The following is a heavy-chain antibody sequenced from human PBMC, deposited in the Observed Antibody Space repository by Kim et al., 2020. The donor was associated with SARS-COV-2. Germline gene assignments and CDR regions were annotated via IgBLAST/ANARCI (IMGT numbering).Heavy chain of an antibody. D-gene: IGHD2-15*01. CDR2: IRSKAYGGTT. V-gene: IGHV3-49*03. CDR3: TREAYCSGGSCYIYDAFDI. CDR1: GFTFGDYA. J-gene: IGHJ3*02. Sequence: GGSLRLSCTASGFTFGDYAMSWFRQAPGKGLEWVGFIRSKAYGGTTEYAASVKGRFTISRDDSKSIAYLQMNSLRTEDTAVYYCTREAYCSGGSCYIYDAFDIWGQGTMVPVSS.